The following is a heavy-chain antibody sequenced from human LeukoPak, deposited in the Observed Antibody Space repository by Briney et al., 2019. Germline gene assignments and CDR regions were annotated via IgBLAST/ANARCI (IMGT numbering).Heavy chain of an antibody. CDR3: ARDYYGSGSYYGVKNYYYYMDV. D-gene: IGHD3-10*01. J-gene: IGHJ6*03. CDR1: GFTFSSYE. CDR2: ISSSGSTI. Sequence: QPGGSLRLSCAASGFTFSSYEMNWVRQAPGKGLEWVSYISSSGSTIYYADSVKGRFTISRDNAKNSLYLQMSSLRAADTAVYYCARDYYGSGSYYGVKNYYYYMDVWGKGTTVTVSS. V-gene: IGHV3-48*03.